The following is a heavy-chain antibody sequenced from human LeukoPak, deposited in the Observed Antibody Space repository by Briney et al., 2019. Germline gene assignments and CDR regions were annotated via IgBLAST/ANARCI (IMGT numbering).Heavy chain of an antibody. CDR1: GFTFSRYA. CDR2: ISSSGGST. V-gene: IGHV3-64D*09. D-gene: IGHD6-19*01. J-gene: IGHJ4*02. Sequence: PGGSLRLSCSASGFTFSRYAMHWVRQAPGKGLEYVSAISSSGGSTYDADSVKGRFTISRDNSKNTLYLQMSSLRAEDTAVYYFVKDSAPYSNGCGFDYWGQGTLVTVSS. CDR3: VKDSAPYSNGCGFDY.